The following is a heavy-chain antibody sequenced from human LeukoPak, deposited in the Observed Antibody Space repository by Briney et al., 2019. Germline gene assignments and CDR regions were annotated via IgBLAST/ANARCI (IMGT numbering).Heavy chain of an antibody. CDR3: ARAGGITMIREVKVLNAFDI. D-gene: IGHD3-22*01. V-gene: IGHV3-30-3*01. Sequence: GGSLRLSCVVSGFTVTGYSMHWARQAPGTGLEWVAVMSYDGTNKYYADSVKGRFTISRDNSKNTLYLQMNNLRAQDTAVYYCARAGGITMIREVKVLNAFDIWGQGTMVTVSS. CDR1: GFTVTGYS. CDR2: MSYDGTNK. J-gene: IGHJ3*02.